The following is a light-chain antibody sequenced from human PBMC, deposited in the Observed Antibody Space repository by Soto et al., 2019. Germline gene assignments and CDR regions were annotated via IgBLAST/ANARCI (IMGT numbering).Light chain of an antibody. CDR1: QSVSSY. J-gene: IGKJ2*01. Sequence: EIVLTQSPATRSLSPGERATLSCRASQSVSSYLAWYQQKPSQAPRLLIYDASNRATGIPARFSGSGSGTDFTLNISSLEPEDFAVYYCQQRSNWPKTFGQGTKLEIK. CDR3: QQRSNWPKT. V-gene: IGKV3-11*01. CDR2: DAS.